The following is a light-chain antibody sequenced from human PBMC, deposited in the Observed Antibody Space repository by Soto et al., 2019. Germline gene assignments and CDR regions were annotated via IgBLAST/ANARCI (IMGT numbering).Light chain of an antibody. CDR1: SSDVGGYDY. CDR2: EVT. J-gene: IGLJ1*01. CDR3: SSYGGSNNFV. V-gene: IGLV2-8*01. Sequence: QSVLTQPPSASGSPGQSVTISCTGTSSDVGGYDYVSWYQQHPGKAPKLIIYEVTERPSGVPDRFSGSKSGNTASLTVSGLQSEDEANYYCSSYGGSNNFVFGTGTKLTVL.